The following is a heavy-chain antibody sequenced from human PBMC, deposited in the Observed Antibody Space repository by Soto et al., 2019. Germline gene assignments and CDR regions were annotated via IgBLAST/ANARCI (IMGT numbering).Heavy chain of an antibody. J-gene: IGHJ5*02. Sequence: SETLSLTCTVSGGSISSYYWSWIRQPPGKGLEWIGYIYYSGSTNYNPSLKSRVTISVDTSKNQFSLKLSSVTAADTAVYYCARARLYRSWWFDPSGHGTLVTVSS. CDR3: ARARLYRSWWFDP. CDR1: GGSISSYY. D-gene: IGHD3-16*02. V-gene: IGHV4-59*01. CDR2: IYYSGST.